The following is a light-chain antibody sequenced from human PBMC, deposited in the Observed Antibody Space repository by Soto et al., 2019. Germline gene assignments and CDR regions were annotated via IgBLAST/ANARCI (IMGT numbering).Light chain of an antibody. CDR2: GAS. CDR1: QSVSNN. CDR3: QQYNNWWT. J-gene: IGKJ1*01. V-gene: IGKV3-15*01. Sequence: EIVMTQSPATLSVSPGERATLSCRASQSVSNNLAWYQKKPGQAPRLLIYGASTRATGIPARFSGSGSGTECTLTISSLQSEDFAVYYWQQYNNWWTFGQGTKVEIK.